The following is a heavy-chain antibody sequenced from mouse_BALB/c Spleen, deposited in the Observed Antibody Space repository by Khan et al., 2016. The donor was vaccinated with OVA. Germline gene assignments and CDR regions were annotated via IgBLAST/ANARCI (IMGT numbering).Heavy chain of an antibody. CDR3: ARGNYYGSSSWSSY. D-gene: IGHD1-1*01. V-gene: IGHV1-9*01. CDR2: ILPGSGRN. CDR1: GYTFSSYW. J-gene: IGHJ3*01. Sequence: VQLQESGAELMKPGASVKISCKATGYTFSSYWIEWVKQRPGHGLEWIGEILPGSGRNNYNEKFKGKATFTADTSSNTAYMQLSNLTSDDSAVYYCARGNYYGSSSWSSYWGQGTLVTVSA.